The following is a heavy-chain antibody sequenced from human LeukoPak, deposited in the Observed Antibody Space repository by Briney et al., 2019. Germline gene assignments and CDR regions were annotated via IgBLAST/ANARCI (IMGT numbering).Heavy chain of an antibody. J-gene: IGHJ6*03. CDR1: GGSISSSSYY. V-gene: IGHV4-39*02. CDR2: IYYSGST. CDR3: ARERFEGIAARPSAMDV. D-gene: IGHD6-6*01. Sequence: SETLSLTCTVSGGSISSSSYYWGWIRQPPGKGLEWIGSIYYSGSTYYNPSLKSRVTISVDTSKNQFSLKLSSVTAADTAVYYCARERFEGIAARPSAMDVWGKGTTVAVSS.